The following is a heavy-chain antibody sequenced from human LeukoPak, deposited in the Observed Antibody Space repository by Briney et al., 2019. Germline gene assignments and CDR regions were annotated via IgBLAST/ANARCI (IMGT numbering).Heavy chain of an antibody. V-gene: IGHV4-59*01. J-gene: IGHJ5*02. CDR1: GGSISSYY. D-gene: IGHD2-15*01. CDR3: ARGLGYCSGGSCPRWFDP. Sequence: SETLSLTCTVSGGSISSYYWSWVRQPPGKGLEWIGYIYYSGSTNYNPSLKSRVTISVDTSKNQFSLKLSSVTAADTAVYYCARGLGYCSGGSCPRWFDPWGQGTLVTVSS. CDR2: IYYSGST.